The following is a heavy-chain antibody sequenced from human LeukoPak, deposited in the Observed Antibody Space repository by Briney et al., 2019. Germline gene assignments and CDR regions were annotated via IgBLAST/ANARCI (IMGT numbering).Heavy chain of an antibody. CDR2: FDPEDGET. V-gene: IGHV1-24*01. CDR3: ATGYDRQWYFDL. CDR1: GYTLTELS. J-gene: IGHJ2*01. D-gene: IGHD3-10*02. Sequence: VASVTVSCKVSGYTLTELSMHWVRQAPGKGLEWMGGFDPEDGETIYAQKFQGRVTMTEDTSTDTAYMELSSLRSEDTAVYYCATGYDRQWYFDLWGRGTLVTVSS.